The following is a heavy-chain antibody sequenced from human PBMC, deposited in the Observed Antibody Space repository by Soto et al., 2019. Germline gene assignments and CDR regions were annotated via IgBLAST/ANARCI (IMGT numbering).Heavy chain of an antibody. V-gene: IGHV3-30*18. D-gene: IGHD3-16*01. J-gene: IGHJ4*02. CDR1: GFTFSSYG. Sequence: PGGSLRLSCAASGFTFSSYGMHWVRQAPGKGLEWVAVISYDGSNKYYADSVKGRLTISRDNSKNTLYLQMNSLRAEDTAVYYCAKDRVESGLGEVDYWGQGTLVTVSS. CDR3: AKDRVESGLGEVDY. CDR2: ISYDGSNK.